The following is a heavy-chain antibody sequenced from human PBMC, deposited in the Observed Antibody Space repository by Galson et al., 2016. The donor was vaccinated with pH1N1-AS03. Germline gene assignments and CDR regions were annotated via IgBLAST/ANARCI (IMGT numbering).Heavy chain of an antibody. CDR2: ISTTSSSI. V-gene: IGHV3-21*01. CDR1: GFPFSGYS. J-gene: IGHJ4*02. Sequence: SLRLSCAASGFPFSGYSMNWVRQAPGKGLEWVSFISTTSSSIYYADSVKGRFTISRDNAKNALFLQMNSLRDEDTAVYYCARDRPPRGISVAGSFDFWGQGTLVTVSS. D-gene: IGHD6-19*01. CDR3: ARDRPPRGISVAGSFDF.